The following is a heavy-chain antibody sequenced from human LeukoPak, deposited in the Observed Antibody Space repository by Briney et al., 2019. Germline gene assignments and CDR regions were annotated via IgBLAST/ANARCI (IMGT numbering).Heavy chain of an antibody. V-gene: IGHV5-51*01. D-gene: IGHD6-6*01. CDR3: AREGRSSSPMDY. J-gene: IGHJ4*02. CDR1: GXSFNSYW. CDR2: IYPGDSDT. Sequence: GESLKISCEGSGXSFNSYWIGWVRQMPGKGLEWMGIIYPGDSDTRYSPSFQGQVTISADKSISTAYLQWGSLKASDTAMYYCAREGRSSSPMDYWGQGTLVTVSS.